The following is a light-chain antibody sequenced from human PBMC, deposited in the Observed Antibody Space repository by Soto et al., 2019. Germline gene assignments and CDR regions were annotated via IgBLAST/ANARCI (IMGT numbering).Light chain of an antibody. Sequence: QSALTQPASVSGSPGQSITISCTGISRDVGSYNLVSWYQQHPGNAPKLIIYEGTKRPSGAFYRFSGSKSGNTASLTIFWLQEEDEGDYHCCSFAGSSTYGFGTGTKVTVL. CDR1: SRDVGSYNL. J-gene: IGLJ1*01. CDR2: EGT. V-gene: IGLV2-23*01. CDR3: CSFAGSSTYG.